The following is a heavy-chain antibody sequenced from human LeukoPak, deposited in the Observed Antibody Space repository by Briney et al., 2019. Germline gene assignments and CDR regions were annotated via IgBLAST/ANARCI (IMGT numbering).Heavy chain of an antibody. CDR1: GFTFSSYA. V-gene: IGHV3-23*01. CDR2: ISGSGGST. D-gene: IGHD5-18*01. J-gene: IGHJ6*02. CDR3: AKTPPHTAHYYYYGMDA. Sequence: GASLRLSCAASGFTFSSYAMSWVRQAPGKGLEWVSAISGSGGSTYYADSVEGRFTISRDNSKNTLYLQMNSLRAEDTAVYYCAKTPPHTAHYYYYGMDAWGQGTTVTVSS.